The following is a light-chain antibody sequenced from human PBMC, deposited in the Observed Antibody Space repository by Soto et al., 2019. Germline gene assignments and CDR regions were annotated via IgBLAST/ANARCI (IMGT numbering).Light chain of an antibody. CDR1: QSVSSY. CDR3: QQRSNWPLT. J-gene: IGKJ4*01. CDR2: DAS. Sequence: EIVLTQSPAPLSLSPGERATLSCRASQSVSSYLAWYQQKPGQAPRLLIYDASNRATGIPARFSGSGSGTDFTLTSSSLGPEDFAVYYCQQRSNWPLTFGGGTKVEIK. V-gene: IGKV3-11*01.